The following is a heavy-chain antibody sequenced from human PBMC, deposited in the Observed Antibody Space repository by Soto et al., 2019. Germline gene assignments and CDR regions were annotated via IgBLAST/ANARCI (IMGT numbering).Heavy chain of an antibody. Sequence: VASVKVSCKASGGTFSSYAISWVRQAPGQGLEWMGGIIPIFGTANYAQKFQGRVTITADKSTSTAYMELSSLRSEDTAVYYCARGGGLSSSWYSDYWGQGTLVTSPQ. CDR3: ARGGGLSSSWYSDY. D-gene: IGHD6-13*01. J-gene: IGHJ4*02. V-gene: IGHV1-69*06. CDR1: GGTFSSYA. CDR2: IIPIFGTA.